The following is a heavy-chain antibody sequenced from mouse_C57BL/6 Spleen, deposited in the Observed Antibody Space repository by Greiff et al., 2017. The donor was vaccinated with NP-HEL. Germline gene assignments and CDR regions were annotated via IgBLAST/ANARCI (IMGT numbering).Heavy chain of an antibody. J-gene: IGHJ3*01. CDR3: ARRELGQRFAY. V-gene: IGHV1-18*01. Sequence: VQLQQSGPELVKPGASVKIPCKASGYTFTDYNMDWVKQSHGKSLEWIGDINPNNGGTIYNQKFKGKATLTVDKSSSTAYMELRSLTSEDTAVYYCARRELGQRFAYWGQGTLVTVSA. D-gene: IGHD4-1*01. CDR2: INPNNGGT. CDR1: GYTFTDYN.